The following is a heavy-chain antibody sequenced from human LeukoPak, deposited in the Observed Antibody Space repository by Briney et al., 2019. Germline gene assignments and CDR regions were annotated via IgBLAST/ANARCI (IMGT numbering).Heavy chain of an antibody. J-gene: IGHJ3*02. CDR3: ARGVKVSPDAFDI. CDR1: GGSISSSSYY. D-gene: IGHD6-6*01. CDR2: IYYSGST. V-gene: IGHV4-39*01. Sequence: SETLSLTCTVSGGSISSSSYYWGWIRQPPGKGLEWIGSIYYSGSTYYNPSLKSRVTISVDTSKNQFSLKLSSVTAADTAVYYCARGVKVSPDAFDIWGQGTMVTVSS.